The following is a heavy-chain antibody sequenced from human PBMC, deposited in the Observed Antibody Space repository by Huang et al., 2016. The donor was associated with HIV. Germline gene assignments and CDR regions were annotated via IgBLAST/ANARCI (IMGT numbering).Heavy chain of an antibody. D-gene: IGHD2-2*03. CDR3: AREVRSVDTDRPDGYYYRGLDV. Sequence: QLRESGPGLVTPSATLSLTCSASGTSMTSSTFYWGWCRQPPGRGREWIGSVKFLRNTYYRPSLKSRVTISIDTANKQYSLRLTAVTASDTAVYFCAREVRSVDTDRPDGYYYRGLDVWGQGTTVIVSS. CDR2: VKFLRNT. V-gene: IGHV4-39*02. CDR1: GTSMTSSTFY. J-gene: IGHJ6*02.